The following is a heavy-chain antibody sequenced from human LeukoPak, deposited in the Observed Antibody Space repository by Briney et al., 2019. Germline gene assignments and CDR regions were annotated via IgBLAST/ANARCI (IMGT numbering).Heavy chain of an antibody. V-gene: IGHV3-23*01. CDR2: VSENGDGT. D-gene: IGHD1-1*01. CDR1: GFTFNHYA. J-gene: IGHJ4*02. CDR3: ARGWTTFHY. Sequence: GGSLRLSCVASGFTFNHYAMSWARQAPGKGLEWVASVSENGDGTMYPDSVKGRFTISRDNSRKTVLLEVNSLRVEDAATYYCARGWTTFHYWGQGALVTVSP.